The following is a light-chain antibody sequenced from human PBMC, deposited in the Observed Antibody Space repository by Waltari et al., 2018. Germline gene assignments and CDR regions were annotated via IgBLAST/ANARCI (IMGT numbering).Light chain of an antibody. J-gene: IGKJ2*03. CDR3: QQHESPYS. CDR2: KAS. Sequence: DIQMTQSPSTLSASVGDRVTITCRASQNINSWLAWYQQKPGKAPKLLIHKASNLENGVPSRFSGSGSGTEFTPTISSLQPDDFATYYCQQHESPYSFGQGTKLEIK. CDR1: QNINSW. V-gene: IGKV1-5*03.